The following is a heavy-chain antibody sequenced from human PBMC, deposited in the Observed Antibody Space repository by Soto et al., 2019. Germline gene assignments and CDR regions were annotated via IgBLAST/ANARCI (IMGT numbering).Heavy chain of an antibody. J-gene: IGHJ4*02. Sequence: SVKVSCKASGGTFSSDAVSWVRQAPGQGLEWMGGLIPILGTTHYAQKFQGRVTITAGESTNTAYMELSSLRSDDTAVYYCARASGYVSGWYHDYWGQGTRVTVSS. CDR2: LIPILGTT. D-gene: IGHD6-19*01. CDR3: ARASGYVSGWYHDY. CDR1: GGTFSSDA. V-gene: IGHV1-69*13.